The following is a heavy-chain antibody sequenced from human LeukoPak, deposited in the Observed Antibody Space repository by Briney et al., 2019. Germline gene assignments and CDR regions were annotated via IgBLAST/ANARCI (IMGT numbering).Heavy chain of an antibody. CDR2: IYSSGST. D-gene: IGHD3-10*01. J-gene: IGHJ4*02. V-gene: IGHV4-39*01. Sequence: SETLSLTCTVSGGSISSSSNYWGWIRQPPGKGLEWIGSIYSSGSTYYNPSLKSRVTISVDTSKNQFSLNLSSVPASDTAVYYCARRGGSGRSFDYWGQGKVVTVSS. CDR3: ARRGGSGRSFDY. CDR1: GGSISSSSNY.